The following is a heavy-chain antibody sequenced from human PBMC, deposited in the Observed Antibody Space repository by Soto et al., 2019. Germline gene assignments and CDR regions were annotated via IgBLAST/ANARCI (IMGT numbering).Heavy chain of an antibody. CDR1: GYTLTELS. J-gene: IGHJ4*02. Sequence: QVHLVQSGAEVKKPGASVKVSCKVSGYTLTELSIHLVRQAPGKGLEWMGGFDPEDGETIYAQKFQVRVTMTEDTSTDTAYMELNSLRSEDTAVYYCASGYGDYSNPFDYWGQGTLVTVSS. V-gene: IGHV1-24*01. CDR3: ASGYGDYSNPFDY. CDR2: FDPEDGET. D-gene: IGHD4-17*01.